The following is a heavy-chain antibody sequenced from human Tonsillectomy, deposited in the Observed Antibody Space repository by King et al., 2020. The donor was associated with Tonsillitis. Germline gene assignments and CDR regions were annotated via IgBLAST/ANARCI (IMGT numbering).Heavy chain of an antibody. V-gene: IGHV3-21*01. D-gene: IGHD6-6*01. CDR1: GFTFRSYS. CDR2: ISSSSSYI. Sequence: VQLVESGGGLVQPGGSLRLSCAASGFTFRSYSMNWVRQAPGTGLEWVSSISSSSSYIYYADSVKGRFTISRDNAKNSLYLQMNSLRAEDTAVYYCASTSSSRIDYWGQGTLVTVSS. CDR3: ASTSSSRIDY. J-gene: IGHJ4*02.